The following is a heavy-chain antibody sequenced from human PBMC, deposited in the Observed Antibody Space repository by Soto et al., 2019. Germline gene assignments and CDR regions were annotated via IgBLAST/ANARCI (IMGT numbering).Heavy chain of an antibody. Sequence: PSETLSLTCTVSGGSISSYYWSWIRQPPGKGLEWIGYIYYSGSTNYNPSLKSRVTISVDTSKNQFSLKLSSVTAADTAVYYCARHQEPTVTTTAGGAFAIWGQGTMVTVSS. J-gene: IGHJ3*02. D-gene: IGHD4-17*01. CDR3: ARHQEPTVTTTAGGAFAI. CDR1: GGSISSYY. CDR2: IYYSGST. V-gene: IGHV4-59*08.